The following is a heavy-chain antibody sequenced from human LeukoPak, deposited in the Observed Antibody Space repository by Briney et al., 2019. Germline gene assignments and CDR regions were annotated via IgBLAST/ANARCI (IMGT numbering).Heavy chain of an antibody. D-gene: IGHD6-13*01. CDR3: AKVRDRLSSFYPAA. CDR2: INPHSGGR. V-gene: IGHV1-2*02. Sequence: ASVKVSCKASGYSFTDYYIHWVRQAPGQGLEWMGWINPHSGGRNLAQKVQGRVTMTRDTSITTAYLELSGLTSDDTAMYYCAKVRDRLSSFYPAAWGQGTLVSVSS. CDR1: GYSFTDYY. J-gene: IGHJ4*02.